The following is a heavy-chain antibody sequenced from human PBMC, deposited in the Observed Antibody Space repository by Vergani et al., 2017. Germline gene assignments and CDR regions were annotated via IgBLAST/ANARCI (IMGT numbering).Heavy chain of an antibody. CDR1: GYTFTSYA. D-gene: IGHD3-3*01. J-gene: IGHJ4*02. CDR2: INAGNGNT. V-gene: IGHV1-3*01. Sequence: QVQLVQSGAEVKKPGASVKVSCKASGYTFTSYAMHWVRQAPGQRLEWMGWINAGNGNTKYSQKFQGRVTITRDTSGSTSYMELSSLRSEDTAVYYCARGVFLEWLLDYWGQGTLVTVSS. CDR3: ARGVFLEWLLDY.